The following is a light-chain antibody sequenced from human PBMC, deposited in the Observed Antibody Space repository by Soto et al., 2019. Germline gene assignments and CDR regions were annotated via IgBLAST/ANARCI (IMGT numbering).Light chain of an antibody. CDR1: SSNIGNNY. CDR3: GTWDSSLSVV. V-gene: IGLV1-51*01. J-gene: IGLJ2*01. Sequence: QSVLTQPPSVSAAPGQKVTISCSGSSSNIGNNYVSWYQQLPGTAPKLLIYDNNKRPSGIPDRFSGSKSGTSATLGITGLQTGDEADYYCGTWDSSLSVVXGGGTKLTVL. CDR2: DNN.